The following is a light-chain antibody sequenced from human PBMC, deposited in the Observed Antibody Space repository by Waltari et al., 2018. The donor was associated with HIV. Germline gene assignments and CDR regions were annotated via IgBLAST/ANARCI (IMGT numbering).Light chain of an antibody. V-gene: IGLV1-47*01. CDR3: ATRDDSLNAWV. CDR2: RNN. Sequence: QTVLTQPPSASGTPGQRVTISCSWSSSNTGTTYVYWYQQLPGTAPKLLNYRNNQRPSGVPDRFSGSKSGTSASLAISGLRSEDEADYYCATRDDSLNAWVFGGGTKVTVL. J-gene: IGLJ3*02. CDR1: SSNTGTTY.